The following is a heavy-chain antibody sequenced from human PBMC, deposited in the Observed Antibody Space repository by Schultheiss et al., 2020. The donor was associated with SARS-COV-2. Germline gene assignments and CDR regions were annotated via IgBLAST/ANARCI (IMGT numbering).Heavy chain of an antibody. CDR2: INPNSGGT. J-gene: IGHJ6*03. V-gene: IGHV1-2*02. CDR3: ARHARGSSSSSYYYYYMDV. CDR1: GYTFTGYY. Sequence: ASVKVSCKASGYTFTGYYMHWVRQAPGQGLEWMGWINPNSGGTNYAQKFQGRVTMTRDTSISTAYLQWSSLKASDTAMYYCARHARGSSSSSYYYYYMDVWGKGTTVTVSS. D-gene: IGHD6-6*01.